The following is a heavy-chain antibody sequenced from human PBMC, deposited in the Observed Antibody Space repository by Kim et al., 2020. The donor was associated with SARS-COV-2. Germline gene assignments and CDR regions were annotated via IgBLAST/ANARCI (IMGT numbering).Heavy chain of an antibody. V-gene: IGHV4-59*01. Sequence: SETLSFTCTVSGDSISNYWSWFRQPPGKGLEWIGYIYYTGNSNYNPSLESRVSISIDTSKNQFSLHLTSVTAADTAMYYCSRRDSNGYYSPWGQVTLVTV. CDR2: IYYTGNS. CDR1: GDSISNY. D-gene: IGHD3-22*01. CDR3: SRRDSNGYYSP. J-gene: IGHJ5*02.